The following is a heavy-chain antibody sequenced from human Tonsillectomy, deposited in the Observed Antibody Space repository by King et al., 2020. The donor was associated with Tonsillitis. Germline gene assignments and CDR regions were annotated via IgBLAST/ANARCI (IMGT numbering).Heavy chain of an antibody. J-gene: IGHJ3*02. V-gene: IGHV3-23*01. D-gene: IGHD3-16*02. Sequence: QTPGKGLEWVSSLVGSGVSKYYADSVKGRFTISRDNSKNTRSLQMNSLRAEDTAVHFCAKEIVRIYVWGTYSYAAFDIWGQGTMVTVSS. CDR3: AKEIVRIYVWGTYSYAAFDI. CDR2: LVGSGVSK.